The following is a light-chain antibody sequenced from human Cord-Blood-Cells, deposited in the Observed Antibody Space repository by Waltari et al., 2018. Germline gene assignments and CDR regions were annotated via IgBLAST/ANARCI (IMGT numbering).Light chain of an antibody. CDR1: QSVSSY. Sequence: EIVLTQSPATLSLSPGERATLSCRASQSVSSYLALYQQKPGQAPRLLIYDASNRATGIPARFSGSWSGTDFTLTISSLEPEDFAVYYCQQRSNWPTLTFGGGTKVEIK. V-gene: IGKV3-11*01. CDR2: DAS. CDR3: QQRSNWPTLT. J-gene: IGKJ4*01.